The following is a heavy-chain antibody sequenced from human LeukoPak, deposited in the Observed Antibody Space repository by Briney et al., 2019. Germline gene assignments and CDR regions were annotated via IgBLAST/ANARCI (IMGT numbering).Heavy chain of an antibody. V-gene: IGHV3-21*01. CDR3: AREGYYDFAGYYYYGMDV. D-gene: IGHD3-22*01. CDR1: GFTFNSYS. Sequence: GSLRLSCAASGFTFNSYSMNWVRPAPGKGLEWVSSISSSSSYIYYADSVKGRFTISRDNAKNSLYLQMNSLRAEDTAVYYCAREGYYDFAGYYYYGMDVWGQGTTVTVSS. CDR2: ISSSSSYI. J-gene: IGHJ6*02.